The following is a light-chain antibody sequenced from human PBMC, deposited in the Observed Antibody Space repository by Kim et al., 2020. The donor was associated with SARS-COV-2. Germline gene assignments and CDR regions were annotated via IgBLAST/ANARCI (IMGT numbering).Light chain of an antibody. Sequence: DIQVTQSPSSLSASVGDRVTITCRASQDITNYLAWYQQRPGKVPKLLVYAASALRSGVPSRFSGSGSGTVFTLTISNLQPEDVATYFCQKYNKAPWTFGQGTKVDIK. V-gene: IGKV1-27*01. J-gene: IGKJ1*01. CDR2: AAS. CDR1: QDITNY. CDR3: QKYNKAPWT.